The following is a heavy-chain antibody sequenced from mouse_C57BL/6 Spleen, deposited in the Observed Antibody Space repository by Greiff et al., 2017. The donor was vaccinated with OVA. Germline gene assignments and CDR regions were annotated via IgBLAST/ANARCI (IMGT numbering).Heavy chain of an antibody. J-gene: IGHJ4*01. Sequence: VQLQQPGAELVKPGASVKMSCTASGYTFTSYWITWVKQRPGQGLEWIGDIYPGSGSTNYNEKFKSKATLTVDTSSSTAYMQLSSLTSEDAAVYYCARRLSYAMDYWGQGTSVTVSS. CDR2: IYPGSGST. V-gene: IGHV1-55*01. CDR1: GYTFTSYW. CDR3: ARRLSYAMDY.